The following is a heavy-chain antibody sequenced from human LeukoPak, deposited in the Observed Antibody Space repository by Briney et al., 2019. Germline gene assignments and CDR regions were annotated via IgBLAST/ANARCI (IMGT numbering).Heavy chain of an antibody. CDR3: ARGGGSAAAGHNYYYYYMDV. V-gene: IGHV3-23*01. CDR2: ISGSGGNT. Sequence: GGTLRLSCAASGFTFSSYGMSWVRQAPGKGLEWISGISGSGGNTYYADSVKGRFTISRDNSKNTLYLQMNSLRAEDTAVYYCARGGGSAAAGHNYYYYYMDVWGKGTTVTISS. D-gene: IGHD6-13*01. CDR1: GFTFSSYG. J-gene: IGHJ6*03.